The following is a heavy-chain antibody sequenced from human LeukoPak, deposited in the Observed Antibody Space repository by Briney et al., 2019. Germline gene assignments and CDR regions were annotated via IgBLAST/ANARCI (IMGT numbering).Heavy chain of an antibody. CDR1: GFTFSSYW. CDR2: IYSGGAT. V-gene: IGHV3-23*05. J-gene: IGHJ4*02. Sequence: PGGSLRLSCAASGFTFSSYWMSWVRQAPGKGLEWVSAIYSGGATYYADSVKGRFTISRDNSKNTLYLQMNSLRAEDTAVYYCAKVPPLLSGYPHFDYWGQGTLVTVSS. CDR3: AKVPPLLSGYPHFDY. D-gene: IGHD5-12*01.